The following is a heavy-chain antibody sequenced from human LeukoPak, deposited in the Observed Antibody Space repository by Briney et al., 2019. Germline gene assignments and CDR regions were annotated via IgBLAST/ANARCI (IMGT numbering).Heavy chain of an antibody. CDR1: GFRFSKYA. D-gene: IGHD1-26*01. J-gene: IGHJ4*02. CDR2: ISGSGART. V-gene: IGHV3-23*01. Sequence: GGSLRLSCAASGFRFSKYAMSWVRQAPGKGLEWVSAISGSGARTYYAGSVKGRFTISRDTSKNTLNLQMNSLRAEDTAVYYCAKDMGEDGSYYLDYWGQGTLVTVSS. CDR3: AKDMGEDGSYYLDY.